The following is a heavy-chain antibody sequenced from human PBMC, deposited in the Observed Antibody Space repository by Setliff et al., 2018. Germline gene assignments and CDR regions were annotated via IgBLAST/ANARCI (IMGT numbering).Heavy chain of an antibody. CDR3: AKSGSGSYYSWFDP. J-gene: IGHJ5*02. CDR2: INPNSGGT. D-gene: IGHD3-10*01. CDR1: GYTFTGYY. Sequence: ASVKVSCKASGYTFTGYYMHWVRQAPGQGLEWMGWINPNSGGTNYAQKFQGRVTMTRDTSISTAYMELSRLRSDDTAMYYCAKSGSGSYYSWFDPWGQGTLVTVSS. V-gene: IGHV1-2*02.